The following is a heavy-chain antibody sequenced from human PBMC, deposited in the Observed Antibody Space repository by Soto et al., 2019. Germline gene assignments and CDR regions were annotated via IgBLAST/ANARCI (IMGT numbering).Heavy chain of an antibody. D-gene: IGHD4-17*01. CDR3: AKELNYGDYRCFDP. CDR2: IYYSGST. V-gene: IGHV4-59*01. J-gene: IGHJ5*02. Sequence: QVQLQESGPGLVKPSETLSLTCTVSGGAISSYYWSWLRQPPGKGLEWLGYIYYSGSTNYNPSLRCRVSTPVDTSNNQFSVILISVTAADTAVYYCAKELNYGDYRCFDPCGQRTMATVSS. CDR1: GGAISSYY.